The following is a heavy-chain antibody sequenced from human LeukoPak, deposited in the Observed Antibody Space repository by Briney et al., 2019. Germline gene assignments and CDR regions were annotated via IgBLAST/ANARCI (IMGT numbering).Heavy chain of an antibody. CDR3: ARGRSLDY. Sequence: PSETLSLTCAVYGGSLRVSSWAWIANPPGKGLEWIGEINHSGSTNYNPSLKSRVTISVDTSKNQFSLKLSSVTAADTAVYYCARGRSLDYWGQGTLVTVSS. J-gene: IGHJ4*02. CDR1: GGSLRVSS. CDR2: INHSGST. V-gene: IGHV4-34*01.